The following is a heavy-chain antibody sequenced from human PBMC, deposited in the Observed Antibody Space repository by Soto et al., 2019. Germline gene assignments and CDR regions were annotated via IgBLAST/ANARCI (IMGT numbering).Heavy chain of an antibody. CDR2: IRSKAYGGTT. J-gene: IGHJ4*02. CDR1: GFTFGDYA. CDR3: TSRRSGYDLARFDY. D-gene: IGHD5-12*01. Sequence: ESGGGLVKPGRSLRLSCTASGFTFGDYAMSWFRQAPGKGLEWVGFIRSKAYGGTTEYAASVKGRFTISRDDSKSIAYLQMNSLKTEDTAVYYCTSRRSGYDLARFDYWGQGTLVTVSS. V-gene: IGHV3-49*05.